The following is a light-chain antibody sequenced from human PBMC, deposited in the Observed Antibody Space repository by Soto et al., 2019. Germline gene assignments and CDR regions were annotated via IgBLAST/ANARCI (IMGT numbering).Light chain of an antibody. CDR2: DAS. CDR3: QQYGSSPALT. Sequence: EIVLTQSPATLSLSPGERATLSCGASQSVSRNYLAWYQQRPGLAPRLLIYDASRRATGIPDRFSGSGSGTDFTLTISRLEPEDFAVYYCQQYGSSPALTFGGGTKVDIK. CDR1: QSVSRNY. V-gene: IGKV3D-20*01. J-gene: IGKJ4*01.